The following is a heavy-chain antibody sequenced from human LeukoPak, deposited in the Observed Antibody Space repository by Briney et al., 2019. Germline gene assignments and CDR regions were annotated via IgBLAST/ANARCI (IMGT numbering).Heavy chain of an antibody. D-gene: IGHD3-22*01. CDR1: GGSISSYY. CDR2: IYYSGST. Sequence: SSETLSLTCTVSGGSISSYYWSWIRQPPGKGLEWIGYIYYSGSTNYNPSLKSRVTISVDTSKNQFSLKLSSVTAADTAVYYCARYYDSSGYSFDYWGQGTLVTVSS. CDR3: ARYYDSSGYSFDY. J-gene: IGHJ4*01. V-gene: IGHV4-59*01.